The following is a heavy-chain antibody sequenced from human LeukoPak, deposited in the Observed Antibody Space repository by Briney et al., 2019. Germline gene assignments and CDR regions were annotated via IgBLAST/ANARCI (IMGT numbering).Heavy chain of an antibody. Sequence: GGSLRLSCLTSGFTFDDYGVSWVRQAPGKGLEWVAGINWNGGSTSYADSVKGRFTISRDNAKNSLYLQMNSLRAEDTAVYYCARGYCIGNACHSSYFDYWGRGTLVTVSS. CDR3: ARGYCIGNACHSSYFDY. D-gene: IGHD2-15*01. V-gene: IGHV3-20*04. J-gene: IGHJ4*02. CDR2: INWNGGST. CDR1: GFTFDDYG.